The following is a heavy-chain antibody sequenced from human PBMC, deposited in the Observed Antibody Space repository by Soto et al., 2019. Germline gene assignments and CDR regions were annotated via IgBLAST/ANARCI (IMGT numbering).Heavy chain of an antibody. V-gene: IGHV4-31*03. Sequence: PSETLSLTCTVSGGSISSGGYYWSWIRQHPGKGLEWIGYIYYSGSTYYNPSLKSRVTISVDTSKNQFSLKLSSVTAADTAMYFCASYGSGSSLLSRYYYYGMDVWGQGTTVTVSS. CDR1: GGSISSGGYY. D-gene: IGHD3-10*01. J-gene: IGHJ6*02. CDR3: ASYGSGSSLLSRYYYYGMDV. CDR2: IYYSGST.